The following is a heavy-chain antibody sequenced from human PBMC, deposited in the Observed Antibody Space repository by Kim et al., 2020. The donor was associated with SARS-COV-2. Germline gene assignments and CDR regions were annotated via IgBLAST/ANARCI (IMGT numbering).Heavy chain of an antibody. V-gene: IGHV4-31*03. CDR2: TYHSGTT. CDR3: TRVGALSSFDY. Sequence: SETLSLTCTVSGGSISSGNYYWTWIRQHPGKGLEWIGYTYHSGTTYYNPSLKSRVTISIDTSKNQFSLELSSVAAADTAVYYCTRVGALSSFDYWGQGTLVTVSS. CDR1: GGSISSGNYY. J-gene: IGHJ4*02.